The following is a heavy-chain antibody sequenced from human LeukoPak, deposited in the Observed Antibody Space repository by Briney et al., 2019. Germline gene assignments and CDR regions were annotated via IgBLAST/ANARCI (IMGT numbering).Heavy chain of an antibody. Sequence: SETLSLTCAVYGGSFSGYYWSWIRQPPGKGLEWIGEINHRGSTKYSPSLKSRVTISVDTSRNQFSLILTSVTAADTAVYFCARVRAAGSFDIWGQGTMVTVSS. J-gene: IGHJ3*02. CDR1: GGSFSGYY. CDR3: ARVRAAGSFDI. CDR2: INHRGST. V-gene: IGHV4-34*01.